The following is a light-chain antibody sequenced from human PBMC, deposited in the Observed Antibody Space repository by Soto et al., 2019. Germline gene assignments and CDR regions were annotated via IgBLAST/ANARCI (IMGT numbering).Light chain of an antibody. CDR2: SND. V-gene: IGLV1-44*01. CDR1: SSNIGSNT. CDR3: AAWDDSLNGWV. J-gene: IGLJ3*02. Sequence: QSVLTQAPSASGTPGQRVTISCFGGSSNIGSNTVSWYQQVPGTAPKLLIYSNDQRPSGVPDRFSGSKSGTSASLAIGGLQSEDEADYYCAAWDDSLNGWVFGGGTKLTVL.